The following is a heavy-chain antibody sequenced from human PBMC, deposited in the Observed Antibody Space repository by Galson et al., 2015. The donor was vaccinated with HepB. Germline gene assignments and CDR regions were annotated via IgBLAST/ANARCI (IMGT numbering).Heavy chain of an antibody. D-gene: IGHD6-13*01. CDR1: GYTFTGYS. J-gene: IGHJ4*02. V-gene: IGHV1-2*02. Sequence: SVKVSCKASGYTFTGYSMHCVRQAPGQGLEWMGWINPNSGGTNYAQKFQGRVTMTRDTSISTAYMELSRLRSDDTAVYYCARGAGIAAAGMDYWGQGTLVTVSS. CDR2: INPNSGGT. CDR3: ARGAGIAAAGMDY.